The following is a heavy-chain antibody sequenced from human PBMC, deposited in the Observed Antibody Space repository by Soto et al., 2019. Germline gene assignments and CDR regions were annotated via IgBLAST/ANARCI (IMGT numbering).Heavy chain of an antibody. V-gene: IGHV4-59*01. CDR2: IYYSGST. D-gene: IGHD6-13*01. CDR1: GGSISSYY. J-gene: IGHJ5*02. CDR3: ARVRSSSWRLHWFDP. Sequence: PSETLSLTCTVSGGSISSYYWSWIRQPPGKGLEWIGYIYYSGSTNYNPSLKSRVTKSEDTSKNQFSLKLSSVTAADTAVYYCARVRSSSWRLHWFDPWGQGTLVTVSS.